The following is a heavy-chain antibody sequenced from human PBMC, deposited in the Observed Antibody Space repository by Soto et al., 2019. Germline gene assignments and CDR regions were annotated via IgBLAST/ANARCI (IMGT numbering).Heavy chain of an antibody. D-gene: IGHD4-17*01. Sequence: QVQLVQSGAEVKKPGSSVKVSCKASGGTFSSYAISWVRQAPGQGLEWMGGIIPIFGTANYAQKFQGRVTITADKSTSTAYMELSSLRSEDTAVYYCAREENRPSNYGDYYYYGMDVWGQGTTVTVSS. V-gene: IGHV1-69*06. CDR2: IIPIFGTA. CDR1: GGTFSSYA. CDR3: AREENRPSNYGDYYYYGMDV. J-gene: IGHJ6*02.